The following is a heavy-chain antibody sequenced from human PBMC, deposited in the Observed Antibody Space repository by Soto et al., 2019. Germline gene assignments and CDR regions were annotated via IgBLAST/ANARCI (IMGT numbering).Heavy chain of an antibody. J-gene: IGHJ4*02. Sequence: GALRLSCAASGFTFSDYYMSWIRQAPGKGLEWVSYIGSSGSTIYYADSVKGRFTISRDNAKNSLYLQMNSLRAEDTAVYYCASLDCSSTSCYLQYHFDYWGQGTLVTVLL. CDR1: GFTFSDYY. D-gene: IGHD2-2*01. CDR2: IGSSGSTI. V-gene: IGHV3-11*01. CDR3: ASLDCSSTSCYLQYHFDY.